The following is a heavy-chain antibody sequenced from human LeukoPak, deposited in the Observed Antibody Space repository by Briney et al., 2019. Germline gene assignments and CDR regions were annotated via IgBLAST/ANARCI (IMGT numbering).Heavy chain of an antibody. V-gene: IGHV3-66*01. Sequence: PGGSLRLSCAGSGFIVSSNYMSWVRQAAGKGLEWGSVIYGSSRTYYADSVKGRLTISRDNSKNTVYLQMDSLRAEDTAVYYCARDRADGYNYGDYFDNCGQGTLVTVSS. CDR1: GFIVSSNY. CDR3: ARDRADGYNYGDYFDN. D-gene: IGHD5-18*01. J-gene: IGHJ4*02. CDR2: IYGSSRT.